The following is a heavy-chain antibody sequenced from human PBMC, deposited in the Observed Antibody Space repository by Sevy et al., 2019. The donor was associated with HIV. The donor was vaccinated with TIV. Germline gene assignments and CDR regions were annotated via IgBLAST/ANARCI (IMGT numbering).Heavy chain of an antibody. CDR2: ISGSGGTT. D-gene: IGHD2-2*01. CDR1: GFIFSNYA. J-gene: IGHJ4*02. Sequence: GGSLRLSCATSGFIFSNYAMSWVRQAPGKGLGWVSDISGSGGTTYYADAVRGRFTISRDNSKNTLYLQMDSLRAEDTAVYYCAKLQSGDCSRTSCRDYYFDSWGQGTLVTVSS. V-gene: IGHV3-23*01. CDR3: AKLQSGDCSRTSCRDYYFDS.